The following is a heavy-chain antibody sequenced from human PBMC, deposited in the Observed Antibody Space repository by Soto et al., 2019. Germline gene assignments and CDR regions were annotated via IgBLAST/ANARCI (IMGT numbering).Heavy chain of an antibody. CDR3: ARDWSKFSYNYPYYYAMDA. CDR2: LYSSGTT. J-gene: IGHJ6*02. D-gene: IGHD5-18*01. CDR1: GFSVTNSY. Sequence: LGGSLRLSCTVSGFSVTNSYINWVRQAPGKGLEWVSILYSSGTTYYADSVRGRVTVSRDDSKNTLFLHMNSLRADDTAVYYCARDWSKFSYNYPYYYAMDAWGQGTTVTVSS. V-gene: IGHV3-53*01.